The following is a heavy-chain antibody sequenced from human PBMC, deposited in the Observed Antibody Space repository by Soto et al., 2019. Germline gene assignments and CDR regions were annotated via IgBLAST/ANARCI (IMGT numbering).Heavy chain of an antibody. CDR3: ARVPDY. J-gene: IGHJ4*02. CDR2: IYHSVST. CDR1: GGSISSGGYS. Sequence: QLQLLESGSGLVKPSQTLSLTCAVSGGSISSGGYSWSWIRQPPGKGLEYIGYIYHSVSTYYNPSLKSRVTISVDRSKNQFSLRLSSVTAADTAVYYSARVPDYWGQGTLVTVSS. V-gene: IGHV4-30-2*01.